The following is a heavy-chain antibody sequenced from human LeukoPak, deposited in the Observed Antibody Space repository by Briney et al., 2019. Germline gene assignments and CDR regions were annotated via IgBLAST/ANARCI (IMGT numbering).Heavy chain of an antibody. D-gene: IGHD6-6*01. CDR3: ARLAARREMDLAD. J-gene: IGHJ4*02. CDR2: INHSGST. V-gene: IGHV4-34*01. CDR1: GGSFSGYY. Sequence: PSETLSLTCAVYGGSFSGYYWSWIRQPPGKGLEWIGEINHSGSTNYNPSLKSRVTISVDTSKNQFSLKLSSVTAADTAVYYCARLAARREMDLADWGQGTLVTVSS.